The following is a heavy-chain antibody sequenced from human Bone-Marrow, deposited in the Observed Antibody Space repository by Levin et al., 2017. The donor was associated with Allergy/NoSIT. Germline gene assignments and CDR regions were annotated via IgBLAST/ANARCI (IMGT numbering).Heavy chain of an antibody. D-gene: IGHD3-16*01. CDR1: GFAFSNYG. CDR2: ISPDGTNK. J-gene: IGHJ5*02. Sequence: SCAASGFAFSNYGMDWIRQAPGKGLEWVTVISPDGTNKNYADSVQGRFIISRDNSRNTLYLQMNSLRPEDTAMYYCARQHLGWFDPWGQGTLVTVSS. V-gene: IGHV3-30*03. CDR3: ARQHLGWFDP.